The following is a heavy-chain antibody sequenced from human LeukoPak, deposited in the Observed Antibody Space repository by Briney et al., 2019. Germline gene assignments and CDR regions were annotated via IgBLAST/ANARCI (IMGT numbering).Heavy chain of an antibody. J-gene: IGHJ4*02. CDR1: GYTFTGYD. CDR3: ASVTYYYDSNGYYWDYFYY. D-gene: IGHD3-22*01. V-gene: IGHV1-8*03. CDR2: MNPNSGNT. Sequence: ASVKVSCKASGYTFTGYDINWVRQATGQGLEWMGWMNPNSGNTGYAQKFQGRVTITRNTSISTAYMELSSLRSEDTAVYYCASVTYYYDSNGYYWDYFYYWGQGTLVTVSS.